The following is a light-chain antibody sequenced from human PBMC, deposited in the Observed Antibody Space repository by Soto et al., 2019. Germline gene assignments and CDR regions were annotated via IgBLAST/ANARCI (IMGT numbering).Light chain of an antibody. CDR1: QSVSSY. V-gene: IGKV3-11*01. CDR2: DAS. Sequence: EIVLTQSPATLSLSPGERATLSCRASQSVSSYLAWYQQKPGQAPRLLISDASNRATGIPARFSGSGSGTDFTLTISSLEPEDFAVYYCQQRFAFGPGTKVDIK. J-gene: IGKJ3*01. CDR3: QQRFA.